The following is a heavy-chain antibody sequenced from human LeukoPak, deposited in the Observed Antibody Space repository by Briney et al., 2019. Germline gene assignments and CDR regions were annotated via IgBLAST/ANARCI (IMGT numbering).Heavy chain of an antibody. J-gene: IGHJ4*02. Sequence: GRSLRLSCAASGFTFSNYGMHWVRQAPGKGLEWVAVIWYDGSNKYYADSVKGRFTISRDNSKNTLYLQMNSLRAEDTAVYYCAKDKVAGLFYFDYWGQGTLVTVSS. CDR1: GFTFSNYG. D-gene: IGHD2-15*01. CDR2: IWYDGSNK. V-gene: IGHV3-33*06. CDR3: AKDKVAGLFYFDY.